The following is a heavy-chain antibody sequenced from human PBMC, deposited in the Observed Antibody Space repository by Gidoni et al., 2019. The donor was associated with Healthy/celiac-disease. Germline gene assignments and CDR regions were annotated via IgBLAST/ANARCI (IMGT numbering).Heavy chain of an antibody. CDR2: INSDGSST. Sequence: EVQLVESGGGLVQPGGSLRLSCAASGFTFSSSWMHWVRQAPGKGLVWVSRINSDGSSTSYADSVKGRFTISRDNAKNTLYLQMNSLRAEDTAVYYCARGDQGYCSGGSCLSSMDYWGQGTLVTVSS. CDR3: ARGDQGYCSGGSCLSSMDY. CDR1: GFTFSSSW. D-gene: IGHD2-15*01. J-gene: IGHJ4*02. V-gene: IGHV3-74*01.